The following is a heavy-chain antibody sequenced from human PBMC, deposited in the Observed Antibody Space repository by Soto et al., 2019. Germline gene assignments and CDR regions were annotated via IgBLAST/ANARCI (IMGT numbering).Heavy chain of an antibody. V-gene: IGHV4-30-4*01. J-gene: IGHJ5*02. CDR3: ARTHLELSSSGPGNWFDP. D-gene: IGHD6-6*01. CDR1: GGSISSGDYY. Sequence: SETLSLTCTVSGGSISSGDYYWSWIRQPPWKGLEWIGYIYYSGSTYYNPSLKSRVTISVDTSKNQFSLKLSSVTAADTAVYYCARTHLELSSSGPGNWFDPWGQGXLVTVSA. CDR2: IYYSGST.